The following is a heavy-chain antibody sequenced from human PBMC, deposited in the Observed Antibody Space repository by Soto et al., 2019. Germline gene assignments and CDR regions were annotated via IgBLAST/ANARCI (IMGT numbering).Heavy chain of an antibody. J-gene: IGHJ4*01. V-gene: IGHV3-48*02. CDR2: ISSSSENI. D-gene: IGHD2-21*02. CDR3: ARLPKGSVVTG. CDR1: GFSFRDHS. Sequence: QPGGSLRLSCGVSGFSFRDHSMNWVRQPPGKGLQWISYISSSSENIYYADSVKGRFTVSRDNAKNTLFLQMNSLRDDDSAIYYCARLPKGSVVTGWGQGSLVTVSS.